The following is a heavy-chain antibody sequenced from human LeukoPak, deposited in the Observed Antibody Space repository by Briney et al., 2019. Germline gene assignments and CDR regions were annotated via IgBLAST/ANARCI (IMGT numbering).Heavy chain of an antibody. CDR2: IYTSGST. CDR3: ARQIRDGYNYGLDYFDY. J-gene: IGHJ4*02. D-gene: IGHD5-24*01. V-gene: IGHV4-4*07. CDR1: GGSISSYY. Sequence: SETLSLTCTVSGGSISSYYWSWIRQPAGKGLEWIGRIYTSGSTNYNPSLKSRVTMSVDTSKNQFSLKLSSVTAADTAVYYCARQIRDGYNYGLDYFDYWGQGTLVTVSS.